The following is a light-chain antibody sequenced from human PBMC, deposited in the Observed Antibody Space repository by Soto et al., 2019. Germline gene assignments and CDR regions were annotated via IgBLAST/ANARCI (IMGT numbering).Light chain of an antibody. CDR3: QQYGSSIT. CDR1: QSVSSSY. V-gene: IGKV3-20*01. J-gene: IGKJ5*01. Sequence: EIVLTQSPGTLSLSPGERATLSCRASQSVSSSYLAWYQQKPDQAPRLLIYGAYSRATGRPDRFSGSGSGTDFTIIISRLEPEDFAVYYCQQYGSSITFGQGTRLEI. CDR2: GAY.